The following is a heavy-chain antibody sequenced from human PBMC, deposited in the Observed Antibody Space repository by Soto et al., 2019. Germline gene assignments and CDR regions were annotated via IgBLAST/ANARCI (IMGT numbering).Heavy chain of an antibody. CDR1: GSIFSKYG. J-gene: IGHJ4*02. CDR2: IWYDGSNK. CDR3: AAGEPLNY. Sequence: QMQLVESGGGVVQHGRSLRLSCAASGSIFSKYGMHRVRQAPGKGLEWVAIIWYDGSNKYYADSVKGRFTISRDNSKNTVYLQMNSLRAEDTAMYFCAAGEPLNYRGQGTLVTASS. D-gene: IGHD3-10*01. V-gene: IGHV3-33*01.